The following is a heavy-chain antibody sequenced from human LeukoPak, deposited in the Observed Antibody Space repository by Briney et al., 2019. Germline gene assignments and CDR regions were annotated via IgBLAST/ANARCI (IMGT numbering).Heavy chain of an antibody. Sequence: SETLSLTCTVSGGSISSSSYYWGWIRQPPGKGLEWIGSIYYSGSTYYNPSLKSRVTISVDTSKNQFSLKLSSETAADTAVYYCARHFSAPRVEPGAIDPWGQGTLVTVSS. D-gene: IGHD1-26*01. CDR3: ARHFSAPRVEPGAIDP. J-gene: IGHJ5*02. V-gene: IGHV4-39*01. CDR1: GGSISSSSYY. CDR2: IYYSGST.